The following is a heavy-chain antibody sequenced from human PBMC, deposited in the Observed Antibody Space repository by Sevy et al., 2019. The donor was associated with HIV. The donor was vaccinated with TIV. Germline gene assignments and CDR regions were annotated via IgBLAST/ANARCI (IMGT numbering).Heavy chain of an antibody. V-gene: IGHV1-18*01. J-gene: IGHJ4*02. CDR3: ARAYCSGGRCYSLAY. CDR1: GYTFTSYR. D-gene: IGHD2-15*01. Sequence: ASVKVTGKASGYTFTSYRIMWVRQGPGQGLEWMGWISAFNSDTNYAQKLQGRVTMTTDTSTSTVYMELRSLRSDDTAVYYCARAYCSGGRCYSLAYWGQGTLVTVSS. CDR2: ISAFNSDT.